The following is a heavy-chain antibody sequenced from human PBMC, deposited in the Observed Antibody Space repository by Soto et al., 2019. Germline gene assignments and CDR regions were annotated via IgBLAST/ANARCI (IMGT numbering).Heavy chain of an antibody. CDR1: GFTFSSYS. D-gene: IGHD6-13*01. J-gene: IGHJ6*03. V-gene: IGHV3-21*01. CDR2: ISSSSSYI. CDR3: ARDSARVAEAGTGGPYYYNYMDF. Sequence: PGGSLRLSCAASGFTFSSYSMNWVRQAPGKGLEWVSSISSSSSYIYYADSVKGRFTISRDNSKNTLYLQMNSLRAEDTAVYYCARDSARVAEAGTGGPYYYNYMDFWGKGTTVTVSS.